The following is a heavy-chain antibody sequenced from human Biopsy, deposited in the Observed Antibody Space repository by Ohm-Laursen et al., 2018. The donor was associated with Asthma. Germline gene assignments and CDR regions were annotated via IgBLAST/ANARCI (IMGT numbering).Heavy chain of an antibody. J-gene: IGHJ4*02. Sequence: GASVKVSCKASGGTFSNYAISWVRQAPGQGLEWMGGIIPKFGIANYAQNFQGRVTLTADKSTSTAYMELSSLRSEDTAVYYCATDHCSALWAGVSTDNCYFEYWGQGTLVTVSS. CDR1: GGTFSNYA. V-gene: IGHV1-69*10. CDR2: IIPKFGIA. D-gene: IGHD3-10*02. CDR3: ATDHCSALWAGVSTDNCYFEY.